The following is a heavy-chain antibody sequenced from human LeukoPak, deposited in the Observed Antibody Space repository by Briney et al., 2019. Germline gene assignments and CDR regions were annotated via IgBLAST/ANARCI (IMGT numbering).Heavy chain of an antibody. D-gene: IGHD5-24*01. CDR3: AREGRDGSRYYFDY. V-gene: IGHV4-34*01. CDR1: GGSFSDYY. J-gene: IGHJ4*02. Sequence: SETLSLTCAVYGGSFSDYYWNWIRQPPGKGLEWIGEINHSGSTDYNPSLKSRVSISVDTSKNQFSLKLNSVTAADTAVYYCAREGRDGSRYYFDYWSQGTLATVSS. CDR2: INHSGST.